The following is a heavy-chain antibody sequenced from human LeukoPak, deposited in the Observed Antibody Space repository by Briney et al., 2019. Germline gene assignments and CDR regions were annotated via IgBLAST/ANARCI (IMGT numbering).Heavy chain of an antibody. CDR3: ARGEYQLLSYYYYYMDV. V-gene: IGHV4-59*01. CDR1: GGSISSYY. J-gene: IGHJ6*03. D-gene: IGHD2-2*01. CDR2: IYYSGST. Sequence: PSETLSLTCTVSGGSISSYYWSWIRQPPGKGLERIGYIYYSGSTNYNPSLKSRVTISVDTSKNQFSLKLSSVTAADTAVYYCARGEYQLLSYYYYYMDVWGKGTTVTVSS.